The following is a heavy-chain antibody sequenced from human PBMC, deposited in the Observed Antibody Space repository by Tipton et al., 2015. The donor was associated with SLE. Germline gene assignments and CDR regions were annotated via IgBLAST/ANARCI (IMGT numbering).Heavy chain of an antibody. D-gene: IGHD3-16*02. V-gene: IGHV1-18*01. CDR3: ARGSYYDYVWGNYRYDY. J-gene: IGHJ4*02. CDR2: ISAYNGNT. CDR1: GYTFSTYG. Sequence: QSGAEVKKPGASVTVSCKTSGYTFSTYGISWVRQAPGQGLEWMGWISAYNGNTNFGQKFRGRVTMTTDTSTSTAYMELKSLRSDDTAVYYCARGSYYDYVWGNYRYDYWGQGTLVTVSS.